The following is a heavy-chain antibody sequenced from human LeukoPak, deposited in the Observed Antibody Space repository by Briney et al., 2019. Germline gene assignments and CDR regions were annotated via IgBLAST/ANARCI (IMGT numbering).Heavy chain of an antibody. CDR1: GGYFREYF. Sequence: SETLSLTCAVSGGYFREYFWRWIRQPPGEGLEWIGEINHSGSTNYNPSLKSRVTVSVDTSKNHFSLKLSSATAADTAVYYCARQGITMAGTASYYIDVWGKGTTVTISS. CDR3: ARQGITMAGTASYYIDV. J-gene: IGHJ6*03. D-gene: IGHD6-19*01. CDR2: INHSGST. V-gene: IGHV4-34*01.